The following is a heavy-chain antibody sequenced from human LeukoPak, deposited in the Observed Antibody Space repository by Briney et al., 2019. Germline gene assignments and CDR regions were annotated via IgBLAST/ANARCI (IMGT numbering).Heavy chain of an antibody. Sequence: PSGNLSLTCAVSGGSISSSNWWTWVRQPPGKGLEWIGEIFHSGSTNYNPSLKSRVTISVDKSKNQFSLRLNSMTAADTAVYYCARVSVAGLDFWGQGTLVTVSS. CDR3: ARVSVAGLDF. CDR2: IFHSGST. V-gene: IGHV4-4*02. J-gene: IGHJ4*02. D-gene: IGHD3/OR15-3a*01. CDR1: GGSISSSNW.